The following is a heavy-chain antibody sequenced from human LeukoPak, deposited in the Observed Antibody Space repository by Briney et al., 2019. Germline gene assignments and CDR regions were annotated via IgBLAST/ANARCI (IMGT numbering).Heavy chain of an antibody. CDR1: GFTFSSYG. CDR3: ARLMGITMIVVGTDAFDI. V-gene: IGHV3-33*01. Sequence: GGSLRLSCAASGFTFSSYGMHWVRQAPGKGLEWVAVIWYDGSNKYYADSVKGRFTISRDNSKNTLYLQMNSLRAEDTAVYYCARLMGITMIVVGTDAFDIWGQGTMVTVSS. J-gene: IGHJ3*02. CDR2: IWYDGSNK. D-gene: IGHD3-22*01.